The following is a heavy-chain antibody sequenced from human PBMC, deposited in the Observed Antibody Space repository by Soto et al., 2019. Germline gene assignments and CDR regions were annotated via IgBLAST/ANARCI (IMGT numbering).Heavy chain of an antibody. J-gene: IGHJ6*02. V-gene: IGHV1-69*06. D-gene: IGHD3-16*01. CDR1: GDTFNNYG. CDR3: VRGGVCRVSHCYGIDV. CDR2: ITPIYETS. Sequence: QVQLVQSGAEVKKPGSSVRVSCNHSGDTFNNYGFSWVRQAPGQGIEWLGGITPIYETSNCAPKFQGRLTLSADKSTRTIFMELGSLRSEDTAIYYCVRGGVCRVSHCYGIDVWGQGTTVTVSS.